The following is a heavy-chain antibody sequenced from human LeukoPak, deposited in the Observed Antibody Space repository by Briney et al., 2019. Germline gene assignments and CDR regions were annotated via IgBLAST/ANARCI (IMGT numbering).Heavy chain of an antibody. CDR3: AREYSSGWYRGDYFDY. V-gene: IGHV3-72*01. Sequence: GGSLRLSCAASGFTFSDHYMDWVRQAPGKGLEWVGRTRNKANTYTTEYAASVEGRFTISRDDSKNSLYLQMNSLKTEDTAVYYCAREYSSGWYRGDYFDYWGQGILVTVSS. D-gene: IGHD6-19*01. J-gene: IGHJ4*02. CDR1: GFTFSDHY. CDR2: TRNKANTYTT.